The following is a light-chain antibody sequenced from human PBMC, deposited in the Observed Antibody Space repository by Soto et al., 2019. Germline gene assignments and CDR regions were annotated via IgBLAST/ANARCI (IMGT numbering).Light chain of an antibody. CDR1: QSLSINY. V-gene: IGKV3-20*01. J-gene: IGKJ1*01. Sequence: EIVLTQSPGTLSLSPGEGATLSCRASQSLSINYLAWYQQKPGQAPRLLIYAASSRAAGLPDRFSGSGSGTDFTLTISRVEPEDFAVYYCQHYGSSPRTFGQGTKLEVK. CDR3: QHYGSSPRT. CDR2: AAS.